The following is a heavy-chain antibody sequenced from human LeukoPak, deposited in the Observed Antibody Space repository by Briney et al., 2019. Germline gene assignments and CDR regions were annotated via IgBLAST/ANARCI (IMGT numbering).Heavy chain of an antibody. J-gene: IGHJ6*03. Sequence: GGSLRLSCAASGFTFSSYNMNWVRQAPGKGLEWVSSITSSSSYIYYADSVKGRFTISRDNAKNSLYLQMDSLRVEDTAEYYCARDPYSGNYGAYYYYYMDVWGKGTTVTVSS. V-gene: IGHV3-21*06. CDR1: GFTFSSYN. CDR2: ITSSSSYI. CDR3: ARDPYSGNYGAYYYYYMDV. D-gene: IGHD1-26*01.